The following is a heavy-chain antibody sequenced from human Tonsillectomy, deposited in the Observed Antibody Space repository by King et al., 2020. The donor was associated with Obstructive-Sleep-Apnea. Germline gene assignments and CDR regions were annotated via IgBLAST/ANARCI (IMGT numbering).Heavy chain of an antibody. Sequence: VQLVESGGGLVQPGGSLRLSCAVSGFTFSSYAMSWVRQAPGKGLEWVSGVSGSGDSTHYADSVKGRFTISRDNSKNTLYLQMNSLRAEETAVYYCAKSIMTMIRGVIIEGYYFEYWGQGTLVTVSS. CDR3: AKSIMTMIRGVIIEGYYFEY. D-gene: IGHD3-10*01. J-gene: IGHJ4*02. CDR2: VSGSGDST. CDR1: GFTFSSYA. V-gene: IGHV3-23*04.